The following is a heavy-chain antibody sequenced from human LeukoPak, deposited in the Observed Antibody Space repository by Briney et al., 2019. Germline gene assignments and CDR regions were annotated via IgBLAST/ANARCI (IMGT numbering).Heavy chain of an antibody. CDR3: AREVSMVRGDKYYFDY. CDR1: GFTFSTYN. Sequence: GGSLRLSCAASGFTFSTYNMNWVRQAPGKGLEWVSSITSTSSYMYYADSVKGRFTISRDNAQNSLYLQMNSLRAEDTALYHCAREVSMVRGDKYYFDYWGQGTLVTVSS. CDR2: ITSTSSYM. D-gene: IGHD3-10*01. J-gene: IGHJ4*02. V-gene: IGHV3-21*04.